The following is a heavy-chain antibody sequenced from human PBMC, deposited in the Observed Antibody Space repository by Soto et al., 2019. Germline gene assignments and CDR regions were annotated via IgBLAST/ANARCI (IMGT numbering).Heavy chain of an antibody. V-gene: IGHV3-7*01. CDR2: IKQDGSEK. CDR3: ARERASDCSSTSCYGDVYYYYYYYMDV. CDR1: GFTFSSYW. Sequence: GGSLRLSCAASGFTFSSYWMSWVRQAPGKGLEWVANIKQDGSEKYYVDSVKGRFTISRDNAKNSLYLQMNSLRAEDTAVYYCARERASDCSSTSCYGDVYYYYYYYMDVWGKGTTVTVSS. J-gene: IGHJ6*03. D-gene: IGHD2-2*01.